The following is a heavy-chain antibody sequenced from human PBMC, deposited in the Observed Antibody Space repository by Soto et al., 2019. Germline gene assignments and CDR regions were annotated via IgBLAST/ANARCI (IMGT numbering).Heavy chain of an antibody. V-gene: IGHV1-69*12. D-gene: IGHD2-15*01. CDR3: ARDPVVVVAARYGMDV. Sequence: QVQLVQSGAEVKKPGSSVKVSCKASGGTFSSYAISWVRQAPGQGLEWMGGIIPIFGTANYAQKFQGRVTITADEXTXTAYRELSSLRSEDTAVYYCARDPVVVVAARYGMDVWGQGTTVTVSS. J-gene: IGHJ6*02. CDR2: IIPIFGTA. CDR1: GGTFSSYA.